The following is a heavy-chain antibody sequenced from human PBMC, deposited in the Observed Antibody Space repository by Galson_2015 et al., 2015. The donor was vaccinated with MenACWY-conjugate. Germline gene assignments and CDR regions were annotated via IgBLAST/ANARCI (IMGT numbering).Heavy chain of an antibody. CDR1: GFTFRRFG. J-gene: IGHJ6*03. CDR3: AKDWSVPYSTISYYFYMDV. D-gene: IGHD6-13*01. V-gene: IGHV3-30*18. CDR2: ISYDGSNE. Sequence: SLRLSCAASGFTFRRFGMHWVRPAPGKGLEWMAVISYDGSNESYADSVKGRFTISGDNSKNTLYLQMNSLRADDTAEYYCAKDWSVPYSTISYYFYMDVWGKGTTVTVSS.